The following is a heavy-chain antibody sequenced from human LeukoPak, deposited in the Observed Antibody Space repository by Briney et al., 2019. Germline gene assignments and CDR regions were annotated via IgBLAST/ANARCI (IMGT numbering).Heavy chain of an antibody. CDR3: ARGSLGWGSEPEYFDY. CDR1: GYTFTSHG. Sequence: VASVKVSCKASGYTFTSHGFSWVRQAPGQGLEWMGWISPFNGNTNYAEKFRARVTMTTDASTSTVAMELRSLRYDDTGIYCARGSLGWGSEPEYFDYWGQGTLVTVSS. D-gene: IGHD1-14*01. CDR2: ISPFNGNT. V-gene: IGHV1-18*01. J-gene: IGHJ4*01.